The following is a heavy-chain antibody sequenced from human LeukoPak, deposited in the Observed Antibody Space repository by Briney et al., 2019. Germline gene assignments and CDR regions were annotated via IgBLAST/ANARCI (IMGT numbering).Heavy chain of an antibody. V-gene: IGHV4-39*07. D-gene: IGHD3-9*01. J-gene: IGHJ5*02. CDR1: GGSISSSSYY. Sequence: PSETLSLTCTVSGGSISSSSYYWGWIRQPPGKGLEWIGSIYYSGSTHYNPSLKSRVTISVDTSKNQFSLKLSSVTAADTAVYYCARVFGYFDWLLGPPLNWFDPWGQGTLVTVSS. CDR3: ARVFGYFDWLLGPPLNWFDP. CDR2: IYYSGST.